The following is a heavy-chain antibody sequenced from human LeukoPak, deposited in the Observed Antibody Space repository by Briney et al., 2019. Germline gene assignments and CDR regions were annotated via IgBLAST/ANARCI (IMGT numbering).Heavy chain of an antibody. J-gene: IGHJ4*02. CDR3: ARDLSSYDSGGCYGDH. V-gene: IGHV1-18*01. D-gene: IGHD3-22*01. CDR1: GYTFTSYG. Sequence: ASVKVSXKASGYTFTSYGISWVRQAPGQGLEWMGWISTYNRNTNYAQKFQGRVTMTTDTSTTTAYMELRSLRSDDTAVYYCARDLSSYDSGGCYGDHWGQGTLVTVSS. CDR2: ISTYNRNT.